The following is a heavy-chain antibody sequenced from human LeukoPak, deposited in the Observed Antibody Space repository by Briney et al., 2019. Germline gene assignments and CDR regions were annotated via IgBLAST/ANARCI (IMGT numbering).Heavy chain of an antibody. CDR3: ARIEWERLGRAFDI. CDR2: IYSAGAT. Sequence: PGWSLRLSCAASGFTVSDNYMTWVRQAPGKGLEWVSSIYSAGATHYAESVQGRFTISRDNSKNTLYLQMNSLRAEDMAVYYCARIEWERLGRAFDIWGQGTMVTVSS. CDR1: GFTVSDNY. D-gene: IGHD1-26*01. V-gene: IGHV3-53*01. J-gene: IGHJ3*02.